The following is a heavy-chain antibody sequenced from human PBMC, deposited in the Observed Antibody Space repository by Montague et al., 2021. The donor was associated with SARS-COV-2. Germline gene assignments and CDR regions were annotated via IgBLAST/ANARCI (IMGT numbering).Heavy chain of an antibody. CDR3: ARTEIQVWSRRWFDP. CDR1: GGSISSSSYY. V-gene: IGHV4-39*01. Sequence: SETLSLTCTVSGGSISSSSYYWGWIRQPPGKGLEWIGCIYYSGSTYYTPSLKSSVTISVDTSKNQFSLKLSAVTAADTALYYCARTEIQVWSRRWFDPWGQGTLVTVSS. D-gene: IGHD5-18*01. CDR2: IYYSGST. J-gene: IGHJ5*02.